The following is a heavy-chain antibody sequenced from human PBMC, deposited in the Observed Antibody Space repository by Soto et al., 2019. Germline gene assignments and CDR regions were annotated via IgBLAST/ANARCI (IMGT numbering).Heavy chain of an antibody. J-gene: IGHJ4*02. CDR1: GFTFSSYA. Sequence: GGSLRLSCAASGFTFSSYAMSWVRQAPGKGLEWVSAISGSGGSTYYADSVKGRFTISRDNSKNTLYLQMNSLRAEDTAVYYCAKEWDIVVVVAATFDYWGQGTLVTVSS. V-gene: IGHV3-23*01. CDR2: ISGSGGST. D-gene: IGHD2-15*01. CDR3: AKEWDIVVVVAATFDY.